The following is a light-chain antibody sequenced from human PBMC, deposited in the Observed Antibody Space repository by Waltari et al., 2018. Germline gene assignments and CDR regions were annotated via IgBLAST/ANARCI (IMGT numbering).Light chain of an antibody. CDR3: CSYAGSNYFYV. V-gene: IGLV2-8*01. Sequence: QSALTQPPSASGSPGQSVTISCAGTRNDVGGYNFVSWYQQHPGKAPKLMIFEVNQRPSGVPCRFSGSKSGNRASLTVSGLQAEDEADYYCCSYAGSNYFYVFGTGTKVTVL. CDR2: EVN. J-gene: IGLJ1*01. CDR1: RNDVGGYNF.